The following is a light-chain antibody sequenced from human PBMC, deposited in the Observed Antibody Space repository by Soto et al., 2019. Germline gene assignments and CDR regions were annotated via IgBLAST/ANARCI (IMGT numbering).Light chain of an antibody. CDR1: SSNIGAPYD. J-gene: IGLJ3*02. V-gene: IGLV1-40*01. Sequence: QSVLTQPPSVSGAPGQRVTISCTGDSSNIGAPYDVHWYQQLPGAVPKLLISGNSNRPSGVPDRFSGSKSGPSASLAITGLQAEDEADYYCQSYDSSLSGWVFGGGTKLPS. CDR3: QSYDSSLSGWV. CDR2: GNS.